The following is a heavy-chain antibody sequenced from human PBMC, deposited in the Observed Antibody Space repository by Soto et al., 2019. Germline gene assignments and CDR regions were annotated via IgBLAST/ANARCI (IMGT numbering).Heavy chain of an antibody. V-gene: IGHV1-69*13. J-gene: IGHJ1*01. Sequence: ASVKVSCKASGGTFSSYAISWVRQAPGQGLEWMGGIIPIFGTANYAQKFQGRVTITADESTSTAYMELSSLRSEDTAMYYCASAPRVTAYCTNGVCYTYFQHWGQGTLVTVSS. CDR3: ASAPRVTAYCTNGVCYTYFQH. CDR1: GGTFSSYA. D-gene: IGHD2-8*01. CDR2: IIPIFGTA.